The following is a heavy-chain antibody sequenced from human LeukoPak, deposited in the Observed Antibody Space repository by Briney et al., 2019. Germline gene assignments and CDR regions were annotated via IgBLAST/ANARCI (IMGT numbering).Heavy chain of an antibody. J-gene: IGHJ1*01. Sequence: GGSLRLSCAASGFTFSDYYMSWIRQAPGKGLEWLSYISGSGSTIYYGDSVRGRFTISRDNAKSSLFLEMNSLRAEDTAVYFCARPGYTSNWTPEYFQYWGRGTLVTVSS. CDR1: GFTFSDYY. CDR2: ISGSGSTI. V-gene: IGHV3-11*01. D-gene: IGHD6-13*01. CDR3: ARPGYTSNWTPEYFQY.